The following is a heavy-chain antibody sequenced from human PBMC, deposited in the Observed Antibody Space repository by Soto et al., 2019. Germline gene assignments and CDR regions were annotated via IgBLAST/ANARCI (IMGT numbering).Heavy chain of an antibody. CDR2: IKSKTDGGTT. CDR3: TTVTCSGGSFYSRDYYYYYYMAV. CDR1: GFTFSNAW. J-gene: IGHJ6*03. Sequence: PGGSLRLSCAASGFTFSNAWMSWVRQAPGKGLEWFGRIKSKTDGGTTDYAAPVKGRFTISRDDSKNTLYLQMNSLKTEDTAVYYCTTVTCSGGSFYSRDYYYYYYMAVWGKGTTVTVSS. D-gene: IGHD2-15*01. V-gene: IGHV3-15*01.